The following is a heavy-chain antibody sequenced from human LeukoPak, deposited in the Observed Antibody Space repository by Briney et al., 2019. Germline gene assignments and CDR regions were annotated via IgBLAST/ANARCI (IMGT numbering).Heavy chain of an antibody. D-gene: IGHD3-10*01. Sequence: SETLSLTCAVYGGSFSGYYWSWIRQPPGKGPEWIGEINHSGSTNYNPSLKSRVTISVDTSKNQFSLKLSSVTAADTAVYYCARVTTYYYGSGSLRALYYFDYWGQGTLVTVSS. J-gene: IGHJ4*02. CDR2: INHSGST. CDR1: GGSFSGYY. CDR3: ARVTTYYYGSGSLRALYYFDY. V-gene: IGHV4-34*01.